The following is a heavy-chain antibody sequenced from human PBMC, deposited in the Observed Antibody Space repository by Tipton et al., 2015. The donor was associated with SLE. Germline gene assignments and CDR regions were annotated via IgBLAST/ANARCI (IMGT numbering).Heavy chain of an antibody. CDR3: ASLGDRGGVVT. CDR2: IYNSGSA. J-gene: IGHJ4*02. D-gene: IGHD3-3*01. Sequence: TLSLTCTVSGDSFSNHFWSWIRQHPGEGLEWIGYIYNSGSAHYNASLKSRLTISVDTSKNQFSLTLSSVTAADTAVYYCASLGDRGGVVTWGQGTLVTVSS. CDR1: GDSFSNHF. V-gene: IGHV4-31*03.